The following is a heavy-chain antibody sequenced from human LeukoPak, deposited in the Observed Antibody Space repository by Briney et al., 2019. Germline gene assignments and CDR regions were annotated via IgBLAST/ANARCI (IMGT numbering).Heavy chain of an antibody. Sequence: TSETLSLTCTVSGGSISSGDYYWSWIRQPPGKGLEWIGYIYYSGSTYYNPSLKSRVTISVDTSKNQFSLKLSSVTAADTAVYYCARGTPIVVVFDYWGQGTLVTVSS. D-gene: IGHD3-22*01. CDR1: GGSISSGDYY. CDR2: IYYSGST. CDR3: ARGTPIVVVFDY. V-gene: IGHV4-30-4*08. J-gene: IGHJ4*02.